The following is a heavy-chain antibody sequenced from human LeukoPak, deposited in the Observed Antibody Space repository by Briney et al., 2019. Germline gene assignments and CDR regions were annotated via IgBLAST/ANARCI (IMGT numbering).Heavy chain of an antibody. CDR2: INTNTGNP. V-gene: IGHV7-4-1*02. D-gene: IGHD3-10*01. Sequence: ASVKVSCKASGYTFTSYAMNWVRQAPGQGLEWMGWINTNTGNPTYAQGFTGRFVFSLDTSVSTAYLQISSLKAEDTAVYYCTREKRSYYGSGSTNWFDPWGQGTLVTVSS. J-gene: IGHJ5*02. CDR3: TREKRSYYGSGSTNWFDP. CDR1: GYTFTSYA.